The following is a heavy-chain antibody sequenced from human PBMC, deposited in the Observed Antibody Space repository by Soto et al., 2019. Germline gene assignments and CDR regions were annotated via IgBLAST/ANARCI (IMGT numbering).Heavy chain of an antibody. J-gene: IGHJ6*02. CDR1: GGTFSSYA. CDR3: ARDPKYCSGGSCYYYGMDV. D-gene: IGHD2-15*01. V-gene: IGHV1-69*01. CDR2: IIPIFGTA. Sequence: QVQLVQSGAEVKKPGSSVKVSCKASGGTFSSYAISWVRQAPGQGLEWMGGIIPIFGTANYAQKFQGRVTITADESTSTAYMELSSVRSEDTAVYYCARDPKYCSGGSCYYYGMDVWGQGTTVTVSS.